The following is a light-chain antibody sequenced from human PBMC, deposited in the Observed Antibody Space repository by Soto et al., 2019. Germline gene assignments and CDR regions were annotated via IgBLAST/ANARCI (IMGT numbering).Light chain of an antibody. J-gene: IGLJ1*01. CDR1: SSDVGGYNY. Sequence: QSALTHLASVSGSPGQSITISCTGTSSDVGGYNYVSWYQQHPGKAPKLMIYEVSNRPSGVSNRFSGSKSGNTASLTISGLQAEDEADYYCSSYTSSSTPYVFGTGTKVTVL. CDR2: EVS. V-gene: IGLV2-14*01. CDR3: SSYTSSSTPYV.